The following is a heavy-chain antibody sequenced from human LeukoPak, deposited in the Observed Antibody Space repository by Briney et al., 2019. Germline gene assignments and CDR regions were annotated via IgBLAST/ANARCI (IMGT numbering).Heavy chain of an antibody. J-gene: IGHJ4*02. CDR1: GFTVSSNY. CDR3: ATTGSSTFGFDN. CDR2: IYSGGST. V-gene: IGHV3-53*01. D-gene: IGHD3-10*01. Sequence: GGSLRLSCAASGFTVSSNYMSWVRQAPGKGLEWVSVIYSGGSTYYADSVKGRFTISRDNSKNTLYLQMNSLRAEDTAFYYCATTGSSTFGFDNWGQGTLITVSS.